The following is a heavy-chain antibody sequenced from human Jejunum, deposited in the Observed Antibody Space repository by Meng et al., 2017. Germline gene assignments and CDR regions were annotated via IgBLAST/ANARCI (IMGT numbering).Heavy chain of an antibody. J-gene: IGHJ4*02. D-gene: IGHD6-6*01. CDR3: ARATLARLFDS. CDR2: SYLSGST. V-gene: IGHV4-4*02. Sequence: GQLQESGPGLGEASGTLSLTCSVSGGSISGENLWSWVRQTPGKGLEWIGESYLSGSTYYNPSLASRVTISVDHSRDRFSLTVASVTAADTGVYFCARATLARLFDSWGQGRLVTVSS. CDR1: GGSISGENL.